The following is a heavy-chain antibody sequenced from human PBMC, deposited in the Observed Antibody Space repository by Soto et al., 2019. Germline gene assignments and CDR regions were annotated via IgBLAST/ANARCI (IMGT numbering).Heavy chain of an antibody. CDR3: ARGRDGDY. Sequence: QVNLVQSGAEVKKPGASVKVSCKGSGYTFTSYGITWVRQAPGQGLEWMGWISAHNGNTDYAQKLQGRVTVTRDTPTSTAYMELRSLRSDDTAVYYCARGRDGDYWGQGALVTVSS. CDR2: ISAHNGNT. V-gene: IGHV1-18*01. J-gene: IGHJ4*02. D-gene: IGHD6-6*01. CDR1: GYTFTSYG.